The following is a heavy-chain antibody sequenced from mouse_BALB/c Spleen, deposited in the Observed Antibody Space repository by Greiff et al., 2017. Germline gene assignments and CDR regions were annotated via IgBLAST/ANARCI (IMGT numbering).Heavy chain of an antibody. CDR2: IWSGGST. V-gene: IGHV2-2*02. CDR3: ARYDGYSYWYFDV. J-gene: IGHJ1*01. D-gene: IGHD2-3*01. CDR1: GFSLTSYG. Sequence: VQRVESGPGLVQPSQSLSITCTVSGFSLTSYGVHWVRQSPGKGLEWLGVIWSGGSTDYNAAFISRPSISKDNSKSQVFFKMNSLQANDTAIYYCARYDGYSYWYFDVWGAGTTVTVSS.